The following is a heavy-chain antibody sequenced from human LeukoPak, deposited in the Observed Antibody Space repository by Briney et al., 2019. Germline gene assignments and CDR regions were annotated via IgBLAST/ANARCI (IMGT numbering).Heavy chain of an antibody. CDR2: IYTSGST. CDR1: GGSISSSSYY. J-gene: IGHJ4*02. D-gene: IGHD2-15*01. Sequence: SETLSLTCTVSGGSISSSSYYWSWIRQPAGKGLEWIGRIYTSGSTNYNPSLKSRVTISVDTSKNQFSLKLSSVTAADTAVYYCARDEYCSGGSCYVGFDYWGQGTLVTVSS. CDR3: ARDEYCSGGSCYVGFDY. V-gene: IGHV4-61*02.